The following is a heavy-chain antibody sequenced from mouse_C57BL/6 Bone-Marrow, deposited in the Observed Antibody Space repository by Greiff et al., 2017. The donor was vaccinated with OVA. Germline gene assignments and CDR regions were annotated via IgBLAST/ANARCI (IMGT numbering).Heavy chain of an antibody. Sequence: EVKLMESGPGLVKPSQSLSLTYSVTGYSITSGYYWNWIRQFPGNKLEWMGYISYDGSNNYNPSLKNRISITRDTSKNQFFLKLNSVTTEDTATYYCARELWYFDVWGTGTTVTVSS. CDR3: ARELWYFDV. CDR2: ISYDGSN. J-gene: IGHJ1*03. CDR1: GYSITSGYY. V-gene: IGHV3-6*01.